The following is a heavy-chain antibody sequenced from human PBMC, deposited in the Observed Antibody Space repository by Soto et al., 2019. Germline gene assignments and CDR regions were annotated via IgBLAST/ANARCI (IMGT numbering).Heavy chain of an antibody. Sequence: ASVKVSCKASGGTFSSYAISWVRQAPEQGPEWMGGIIPIFGTAKYAQKFQERVTITGDVSTSTAYMELSSLRSEDMAVYYCAAALDVGGFGGYYHYYYGMDVWGQGTTVTSP. CDR2: IIPIFGTA. CDR3: AAALDVGGFGGYYHYYYGMDV. D-gene: IGHD3-10*01. V-gene: IGHV1-69*01. J-gene: IGHJ6*02. CDR1: GGTFSSYA.